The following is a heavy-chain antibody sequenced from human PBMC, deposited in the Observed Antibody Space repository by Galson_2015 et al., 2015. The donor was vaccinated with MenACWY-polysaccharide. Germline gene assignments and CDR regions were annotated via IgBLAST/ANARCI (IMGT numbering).Heavy chain of an antibody. J-gene: IGHJ6*02. CDR1: GFAFSSYW. V-gene: IGHV3-7*01. Sequence: SLRLSCAASGFAFSSYWMTWGRQAPGNGRGWVAIIKKDGSEKYYVDSVKGRFTISRDNSKNSLYLQMNSLRAEDTAVYFCARGHYGMDVWGQGTTVTVSS. CDR3: ARGHYGMDV. CDR2: IKKDGSEK.